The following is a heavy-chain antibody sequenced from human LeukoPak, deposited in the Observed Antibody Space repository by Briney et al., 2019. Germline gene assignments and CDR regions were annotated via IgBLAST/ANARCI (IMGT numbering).Heavy chain of an antibody. J-gene: IGHJ6*03. CDR3: ANSLYPYYDILTGHTAAYYYMDV. V-gene: IGHV1-69*01. CDR2: IIPISGTA. Sequence: SVKVSCKASGGTFSTYAISWVRQAPGQGLDWMGGIIPISGTAKYAQKFQGRVTITADESTSTAYMELSSLRSEDTAVYYCANSLYPYYDILTGHTAAYYYMDVWGKGTTVTVSS. D-gene: IGHD3-9*01. CDR1: GGTFSTYA.